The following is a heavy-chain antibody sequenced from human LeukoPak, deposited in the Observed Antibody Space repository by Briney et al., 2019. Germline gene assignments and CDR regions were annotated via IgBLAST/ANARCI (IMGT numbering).Heavy chain of an antibody. V-gene: IGHV3-74*01. Sequence: GGSLRLSCAASGFTFSTYWMHWVRQVPGKGLVWVSRINSDGNIITYADSVKGRFTISRGNARNMVYLQMNSLRAEGTAVYYCVAGMGNYWGQGTLVPV. CDR2: INSDGNII. CDR1: GFTFSTYW. CDR3: VAGMGNY. D-gene: IGHD6-13*01. J-gene: IGHJ4*02.